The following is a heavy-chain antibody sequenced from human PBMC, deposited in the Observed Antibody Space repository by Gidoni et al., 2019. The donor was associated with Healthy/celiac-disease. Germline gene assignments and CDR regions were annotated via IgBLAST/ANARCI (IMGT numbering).Heavy chain of an antibody. CDR2: IYYSGST. J-gene: IGHJ4*02. V-gene: IGHV4-59*01. CDR3: ARDPDF. CDR1: GGSISSYY. Sequence: VQLQESGPGLVKPSETLSLTCTVSGGSISSYYWSWIRQPPGKGLEWIGYIYYSGSTNYNPSLKSRVTISVDTSKNQFSLKLSSVTAADTAVYYCARDPDFWGQGTLVTVSS.